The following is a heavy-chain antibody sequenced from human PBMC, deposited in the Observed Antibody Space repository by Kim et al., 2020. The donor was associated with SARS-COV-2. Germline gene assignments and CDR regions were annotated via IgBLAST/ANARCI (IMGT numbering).Heavy chain of an antibody. V-gene: IGHV4-31*03. CDR2: IYYSGST. D-gene: IGHD3-3*01. CDR3: ARGTIFGVVIHIPHYGMDV. Sequence: SETLSLTCTVSGGSISSGGYYWSWIRQHPGKGLEWIGYIYYSGSTYYNPSLKSRVTISVDTSKNQFYLKLSSVTAADTAVYYCARGTIFGVVIHIPHYGMDVWGQGTTVTVSS. CDR1: GGSISSGGYY. J-gene: IGHJ6*02.